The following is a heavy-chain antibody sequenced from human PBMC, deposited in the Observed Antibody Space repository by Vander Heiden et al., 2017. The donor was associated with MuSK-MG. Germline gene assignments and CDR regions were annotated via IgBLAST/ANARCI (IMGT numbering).Heavy chain of an antibody. J-gene: IGHJ4*02. CDR2: ITTGDRTYHA. Sequence: EVQLSESGGHLVQPGGSVRLSCVASGFTFSSNDMSWVRQAPGKGLEWVSTITTGDRTYHADYADSVKGRFTISRDNSKNTLYMKLNSLRAEDTAVYYFAKGGWLEYWGEGTLVTVSS. D-gene: IGHD2-15*01. CDR1: GFTFSSND. CDR3: AKGGWLEY. V-gene: IGHV3-23*01.